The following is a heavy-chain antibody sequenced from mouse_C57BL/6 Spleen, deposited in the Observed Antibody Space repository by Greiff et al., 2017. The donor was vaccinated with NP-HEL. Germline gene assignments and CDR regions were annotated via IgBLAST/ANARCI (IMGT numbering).Heavy chain of an antibody. Sequence: QVQLQQSGAELVKPGASVTMSCKASGYTFTTYPIEWMKQNHGKSLEWICNFHPYNDDTKYNEKFKGKATLTVEQSSSTVYLELSRLTSDDSAVYYCARKAYYGYDGFAYWGQGTLVNVSA. D-gene: IGHD2-9*01. CDR1: GYTFTTYP. V-gene: IGHV1-47*01. CDR2: FHPYNDDT. J-gene: IGHJ3*01. CDR3: ARKAYYGYDGFAY.